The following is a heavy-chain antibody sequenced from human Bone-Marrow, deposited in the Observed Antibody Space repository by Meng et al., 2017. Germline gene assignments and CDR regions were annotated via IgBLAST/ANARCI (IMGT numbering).Heavy chain of an antibody. CDR2: IGTAGDT. CDR3: ARGAGYYDSSGDDAFDI. V-gene: IGHV3-13*01. J-gene: IGHJ3*02. D-gene: IGHD3-22*01. CDR1: GFTFSSYE. Sequence: GGSLRLSCAASGFTFSSYEMNWVRQAPGKGLEWVSAIGTAGDTYYPGSVKGRFTISRENAKNSLYLQMNSLRAGDTAVYYCARGAGYYDSSGDDAFDIWGQGTMVTVSS.